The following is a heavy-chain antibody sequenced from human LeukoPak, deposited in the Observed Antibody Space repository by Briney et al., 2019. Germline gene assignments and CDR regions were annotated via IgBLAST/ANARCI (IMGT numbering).Heavy chain of an antibody. J-gene: IGHJ3*02. D-gene: IGHD4-17*01. CDR1: GFTFDDYA. Sequence: PGGSLRLSCAASGFTFDDYAMHWVRQAPGKGLEWVSGISWNSGSIGYADSVKGRFTISRDNSKNTLYLQMNSLRAEDTAMYYCASPVTTIAFDIWGQGTMVTVSS. CDR2: ISWNSGSI. CDR3: ASPVTTIAFDI. V-gene: IGHV3-9*01.